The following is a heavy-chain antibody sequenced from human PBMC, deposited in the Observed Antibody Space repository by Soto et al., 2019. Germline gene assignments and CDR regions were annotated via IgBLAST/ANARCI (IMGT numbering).Heavy chain of an antibody. CDR2: INPNSGGT. Sequence: ASVKVSCKASGYTFTGYYMHWVRQAPGQGLEWMGWINPNSGGTNYAQKFQGWVTMTRDTSISTAYMELSRLRSDDTAVYYCERVRGSTGSSSYYFDYWGQGTLVTVSS. J-gene: IGHJ4*02. V-gene: IGHV1-2*04. CDR1: GYTFTGYY. D-gene: IGHD6-6*01. CDR3: ERVRGSTGSSSYYFDY.